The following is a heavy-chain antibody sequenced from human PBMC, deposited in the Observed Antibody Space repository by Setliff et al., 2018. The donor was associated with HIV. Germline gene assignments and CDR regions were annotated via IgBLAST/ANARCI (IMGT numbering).Heavy chain of an antibody. CDR3: ARVVDRDYDFWSAYEY. CDR2: IIPKSGET. CDR1: GYTFTAYY. V-gene: IGHV1-2*02. J-gene: IGHJ4*02. D-gene: IGHD3-3*01. Sequence: SVKVSCKSSGYTFTAYYIHWVRQAPGQGPEWMGWIIPKSGETSYAEKFRGRVTMTRDTSLSTAYMELSWLTSDDTAVYYCARVVDRDYDFWSAYEYWGQGTMVTVSS.